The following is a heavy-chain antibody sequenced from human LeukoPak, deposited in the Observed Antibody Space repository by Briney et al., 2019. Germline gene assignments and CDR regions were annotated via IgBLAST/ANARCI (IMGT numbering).Heavy chain of an antibody. CDR2: IVHSGNT. Sequence: SETLSLTCAVYGGSFSGYHWSWIRQPPGKGLEWIGEIVHSGNTKYNPSLKSRVTISVDTSKNQFSLNLTSVTAADTAVYYCARFGSSTWYKGAFDIWGQGTMVTVAS. CDR1: GGSFSGYH. V-gene: IGHV4-34*12. CDR3: ARFGSSTWYKGAFDI. D-gene: IGHD6-13*01. J-gene: IGHJ3*02.